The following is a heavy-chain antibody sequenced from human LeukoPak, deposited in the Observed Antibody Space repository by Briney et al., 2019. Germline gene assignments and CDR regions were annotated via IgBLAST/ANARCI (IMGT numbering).Heavy chain of an antibody. D-gene: IGHD3-9*01. V-gene: IGHV4-34*01. CDR2: INHSGST. CDR3: ARRDYDILTDYYYYYMDV. Sequence: PGGSLRLSCAASGFTFSDYYWSWIRQPPGKGLEWIGEINHSGSTNYNPSLKSRVTISVDTSKNQFSLKLSSVTAADTAVYYCARRDYDILTDYYYYYMDVWGKGTTVTISS. J-gene: IGHJ6*03. CDR1: GFTFSDYY.